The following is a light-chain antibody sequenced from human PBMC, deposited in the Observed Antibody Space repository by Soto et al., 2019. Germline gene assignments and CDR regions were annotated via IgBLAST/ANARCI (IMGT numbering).Light chain of an antibody. V-gene: IGLV2-14*03. CDR1: SRDIGAYDY. CDR3: SSFADSSARDYV. J-gene: IGLJ1*01. CDR2: DVS. Sequence: QLVLTQPASVSGSPGQSVTISCTGTSRDIGAYDYVSWYQQHPGGVPKLLIYDVSSRPSGVSSRFSGSKSGNTASLTISGLQADDESHYYCSSFADSSARDYVFGGGTKVTVL.